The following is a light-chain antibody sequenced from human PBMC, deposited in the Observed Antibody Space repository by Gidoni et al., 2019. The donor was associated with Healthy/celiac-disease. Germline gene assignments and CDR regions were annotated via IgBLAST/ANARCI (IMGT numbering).Light chain of an antibody. J-gene: IGLJ3*02. CDR1: SSDVGGYNY. CDR2: EVS. Sequence: QSALTQPAPVSGSPGQPITISCTGTSSDVGGYNYVSWYQQHPGKAPKLMIYEVSNRPSGVSNRFSGSKSGNTASLTISGLQAEDEADYYCSSYTSSSTWVFGGGTKLTVL. CDR3: SSYTSSSTWV. V-gene: IGLV2-14*01.